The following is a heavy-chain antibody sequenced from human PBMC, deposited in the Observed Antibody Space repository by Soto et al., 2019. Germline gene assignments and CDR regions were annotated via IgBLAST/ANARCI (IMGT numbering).Heavy chain of an antibody. CDR2: ISSSSSYI. Sequence: VQLVNSGGGLVQPGGSLRLSCAASGFTFSSYGMNWVRQAPGKGLEWVSYISSSSSYIYYADSVKGRFTISRDNAKNSLYLQMNSLRAEDTAVYYCARDLPGYCSSTSCYSIDTLDYWGQGTLVTVSS. CDR1: GFTFSSYG. J-gene: IGHJ4*02. D-gene: IGHD2-2*01. V-gene: IGHV3-21*05. CDR3: ARDLPGYCSSTSCYSIDTLDY.